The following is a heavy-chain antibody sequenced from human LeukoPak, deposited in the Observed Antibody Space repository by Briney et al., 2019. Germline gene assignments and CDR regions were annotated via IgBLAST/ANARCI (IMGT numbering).Heavy chain of an antibody. V-gene: IGHV3-21*01. J-gene: IGHJ4*02. D-gene: IGHD4-17*01. CDR1: GFTFSSYS. CDR2: ISSSSSYV. Sequence: PGGSLRLSCAASGFTFSSYSMNWVRQAPGKGLEWVSSISSSSSYVYYADSVKGRFTISRDNAKNTLYLQMNSLRAEDTAVYYCARDWGNDYGDYRFDYWGQGTLVTVSS. CDR3: ARDWGNDYGDYRFDY.